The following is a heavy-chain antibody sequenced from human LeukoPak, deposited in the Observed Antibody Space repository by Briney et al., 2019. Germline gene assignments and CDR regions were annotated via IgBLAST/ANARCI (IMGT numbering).Heavy chain of an antibody. V-gene: IGHV1-18*01. D-gene: IGHD3-10*01. Sequence: ASVKVSCKASGYTFTSYGFSWVLQAPGQGLELMGWISAYNGNTNYAQKLQGRVTMTTDTSTSTAYMELRSLRSDDTAVYYCARDRGGDYSDYWGQGTLVTVSS. CDR3: ARDRGGDYSDY. CDR2: ISAYNGNT. J-gene: IGHJ4*02. CDR1: GYTFTSYG.